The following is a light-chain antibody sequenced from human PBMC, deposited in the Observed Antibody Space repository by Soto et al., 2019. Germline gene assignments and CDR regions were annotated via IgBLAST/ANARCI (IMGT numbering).Light chain of an antibody. V-gene: IGLV1-40*01. J-gene: IGLJ2*01. Sequence: QSVLTQPPSVSGAPGQRVTISCTGSNSNIGAGYDVNWYQHLPGTAPKLLIYGDTIRPSGVPDRFSGSKSATSASLAIAGIQVEDEGDYYCQSYDSSLSGPVLFGGGTKVTVL. CDR1: NSNIGAGYD. CDR2: GDT. CDR3: QSYDSSLSGPVL.